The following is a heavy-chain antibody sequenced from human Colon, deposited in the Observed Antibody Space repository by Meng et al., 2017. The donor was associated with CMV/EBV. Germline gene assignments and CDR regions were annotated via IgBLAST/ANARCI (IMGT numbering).Heavy chain of an antibody. CDR3: ATYYDVLTGYYRAFFDP. Sequence: ASVKVSCKISGSTLTELSIHWVRQAPGKGLAWMGGFDPENGETIYAQSFQGRVTLTEDTSTDTAYMELSSLRSEDTAVYYCATYYDVLTGYYRAFFDPWGQGTLVTVSS. CDR2: FDPENGET. J-gene: IGHJ5*02. CDR1: GSTLTELS. V-gene: IGHV1-24*01. D-gene: IGHD3-9*01.